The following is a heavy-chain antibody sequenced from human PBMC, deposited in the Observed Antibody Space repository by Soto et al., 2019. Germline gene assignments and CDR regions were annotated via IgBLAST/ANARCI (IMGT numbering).Heavy chain of an antibody. CDR2: MNPNSGNT. CDR3: ARGMFTVTTLAYYMDV. V-gene: IGHV1-8*01. CDR1: GYTFTSYD. D-gene: IGHD4-17*01. J-gene: IGHJ6*03. Sequence: SVKVSCKASGYTFTSYDINWVRQATGQGLEWMGWMNPNSGNTGYAQKFQGRVTMTRNTSISTAYMELSSLRSEDTAVYYCARGMFTVTTLAYYMDVWGKGTTVTVSS.